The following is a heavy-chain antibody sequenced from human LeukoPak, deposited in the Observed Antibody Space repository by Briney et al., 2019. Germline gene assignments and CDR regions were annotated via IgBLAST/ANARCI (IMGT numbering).Heavy chain of an antibody. V-gene: IGHV3-33*01. CDR1: GFTFSSYG. CDR3: GRGGGCGFWRYFDY. CDR2: IWYDGSNK. D-gene: IGHD3-3*01. Sequence: PGVSLRLSFAASGFTFSSYGMHWVRQAPGKGLEWGAVIWYDGSNKYYADSVKGRFTISRDNSKNTPYLQMNSLRAEDRAVYYCGRGGGCGFWRYFDYWGEGTLVTVSS. J-gene: IGHJ4*02.